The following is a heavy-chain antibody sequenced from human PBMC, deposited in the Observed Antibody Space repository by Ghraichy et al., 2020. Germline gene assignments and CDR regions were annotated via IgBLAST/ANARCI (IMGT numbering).Heavy chain of an antibody. D-gene: IGHD1-26*01. CDR1: GFTFSSYG. V-gene: IGHV3-30*02. CDR2: IRYDGSNK. J-gene: IGHJ3*02. CDR3: AKEGSGSYYDDAFDI. Sequence: GSLRLSCAASGFTFSSYGMHWVRQAPGKGLEWVAFIRYDGSNKYYADSVKGRFTISRDNSKNTLYLQMNSLRAEDTAVYYCAKEGSGSYYDDAFDIWGQGTMVTVSS.